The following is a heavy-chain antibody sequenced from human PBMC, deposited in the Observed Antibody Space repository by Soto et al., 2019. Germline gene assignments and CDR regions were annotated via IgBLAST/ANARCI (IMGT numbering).Heavy chain of an antibody. J-gene: IGHJ4*02. CDR2: ISYDGSNK. CDR3: AKDRGPLYSYGHYFDY. V-gene: IGHV3-30*18. D-gene: IGHD5-18*01. Sequence: QVQLVESGGGVVQPGRSLRLSCAASGFTFSSYGMHWVRQAPGKGLEWVAVISYDGSNKYYADSVKGRFTISRDNSKNTLYLQMNSLRAEDTAVYYRAKDRGPLYSYGHYFDYWGQGTLVTVSS. CDR1: GFTFSSYG.